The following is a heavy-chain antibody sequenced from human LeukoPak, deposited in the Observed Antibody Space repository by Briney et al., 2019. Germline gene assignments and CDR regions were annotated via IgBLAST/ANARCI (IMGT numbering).Heavy chain of an antibody. CDR3: ARVSREDGYCSGGSCYPGYYYYGMDV. Sequence: GGSLRLSCAASGFTVSSNYMSWVRQAPGKGLEWVSVIYSGGSTYYADSVRGRFTISRDNSKNTLYLQMNSLRAEDTAVYYCARVSREDGYCSGGSCYPGYYYYGMDVWGQGTTVTVSS. D-gene: IGHD2-15*01. J-gene: IGHJ6*02. CDR1: GFTVSSNY. CDR2: IYSGGST. V-gene: IGHV3-66*01.